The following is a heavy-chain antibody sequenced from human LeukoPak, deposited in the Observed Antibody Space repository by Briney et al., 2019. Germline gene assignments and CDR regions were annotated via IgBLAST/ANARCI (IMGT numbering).Heavy chain of an antibody. CDR3: ARGGIKKGDIVVVPAALLDY. Sequence: PSETLSLTCTVSGGSISSSSYYWGWIRQPPGKGLEWIGSIYYSGSTYYNPSLKSRVTISVDTSKNQFSLKLSSVTAEDTAVYYCARGGIKKGDIVVVPAALLDYWGQGTLVTVSS. J-gene: IGHJ4*02. CDR2: IYYSGST. V-gene: IGHV4-39*07. CDR1: GGSISSSSYY. D-gene: IGHD2-2*01.